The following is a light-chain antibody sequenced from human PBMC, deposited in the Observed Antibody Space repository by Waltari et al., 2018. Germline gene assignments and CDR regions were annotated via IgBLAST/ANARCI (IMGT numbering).Light chain of an antibody. Sequence: EIVLTQSPGTLSLSPGERATLSCRASQSVSRALVWYQQKTGQAPRLLIYGASTRAAGVPDRFSGSGSGTDFSLIISRLDPEDFAVYYCQHNVKLPVTFGQGTKVEI. CDR1: QSVSRA. CDR3: QHNVKLPVT. CDR2: GAS. J-gene: IGKJ1*01. V-gene: IGKV3-20*01.